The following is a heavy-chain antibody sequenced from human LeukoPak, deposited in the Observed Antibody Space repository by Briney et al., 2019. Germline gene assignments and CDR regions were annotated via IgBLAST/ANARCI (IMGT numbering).Heavy chain of an antibody. Sequence: ASVKVSCKASGYTFTSYDINWVRQATGQGLEWMGWMNPNSGNTGYAQKFQGRVTMTRNTSISTAYMELSSLRSEDTAVYYCARGFYPLRDGAFDIWGQGIMVTVSS. CDR1: GYTFTSYD. J-gene: IGHJ3*02. V-gene: IGHV1-8*01. CDR2: MNPNSGNT. CDR3: ARGFYPLRDGAFDI. D-gene: IGHD5-24*01.